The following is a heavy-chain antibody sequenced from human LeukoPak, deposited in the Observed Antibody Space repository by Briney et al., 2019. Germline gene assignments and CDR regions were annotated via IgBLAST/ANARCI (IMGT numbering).Heavy chain of an antibody. CDR1: GFTFINYY. J-gene: IGHJ4*02. CDR2: INLSGGST. D-gene: IGHD4/OR15-4a*01. V-gene: IGHV1-46*01. Sequence: ASVTVSCKASGFTFINYYMHWVRQAPGQGLEWLGIINLSGGSTHYPQKFQDRVTMTRDTSTSTVYMELSSLRSEDPAVYYWAGDPGYGEKSEDCWGQGTLVTVSS. CDR3: AGDPGYGEKSEDC.